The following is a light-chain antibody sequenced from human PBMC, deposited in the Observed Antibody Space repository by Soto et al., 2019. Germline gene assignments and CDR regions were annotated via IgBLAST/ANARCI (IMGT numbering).Light chain of an antibody. Sequence: EIVLTQSPGTLSLSPVERATLSCRASQSVSSSYLAWYQQKPGQAPRLLIYGASSRATGIPDRFSGSGSGTDFTLTISRLEPEDFAVYYCHQFGYSPRTFGQGTKVDIK. J-gene: IGKJ1*01. CDR3: HQFGYSPRT. CDR1: QSVSSSY. V-gene: IGKV3-20*01. CDR2: GAS.